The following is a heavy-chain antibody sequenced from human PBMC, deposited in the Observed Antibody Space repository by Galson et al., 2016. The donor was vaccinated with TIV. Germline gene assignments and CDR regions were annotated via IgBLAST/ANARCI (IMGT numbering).Heavy chain of an antibody. D-gene: IGHD3-3*01. Sequence: SLRLSCAASGFAFRNYPIHWVRQAPGKGLEWVALISFDGNSEYFADSMKGRFTISRDNSKNTLYLQMNSLRTEDTAVYFCARDSGVFCRRASCFEWLDYWGQGTLATVSS. CDR1: GFAFRNYP. J-gene: IGHJ4*02. CDR2: ISFDGNSE. V-gene: IGHV3-30-3*01. CDR3: ARDSGVFCRRASCFEWLDY.